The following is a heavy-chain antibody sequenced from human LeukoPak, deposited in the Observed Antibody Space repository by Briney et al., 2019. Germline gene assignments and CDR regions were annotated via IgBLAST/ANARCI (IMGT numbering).Heavy chain of an antibody. Sequence: GASVKVSCKASGYTFTDYVIHWVRQAPGQRPEWMGWINVGNGNTQYSQKFLDRVTITTDTSASTAYMELSSLTSEDTAVYYCARDRIKWADSGYAYWGQGTLVTVSS. CDR1: GYTFTDYV. V-gene: IGHV1-3*01. D-gene: IGHD5-12*01. J-gene: IGHJ4*02. CDR3: ARDRIKWADSGYAY. CDR2: INVGNGNT.